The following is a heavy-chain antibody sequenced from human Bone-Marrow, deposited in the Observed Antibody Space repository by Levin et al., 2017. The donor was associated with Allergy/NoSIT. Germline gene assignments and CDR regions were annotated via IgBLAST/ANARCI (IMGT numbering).Heavy chain of an antibody. CDR1: GFTFSAYA. D-gene: IGHD3-3*01. Sequence: GESLKISCATSGFTFSAYAMSWVRQAPGKGLEWVSALSGTGGSTYYADSVKGRFTISKDFSNNTLDLQMDNLRVEDTAMYYCAKEVKTIFGEFQDWGQGILVIVSS. V-gene: IGHV3-23*01. CDR3: AKEVKTIFGEFQD. CDR2: LSGTGGST. J-gene: IGHJ1*01.